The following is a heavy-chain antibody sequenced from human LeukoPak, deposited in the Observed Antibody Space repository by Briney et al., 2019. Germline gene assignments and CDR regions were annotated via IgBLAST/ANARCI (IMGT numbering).Heavy chain of an antibody. CDR3: AKDPSFGSGSLYPTFDY. CDR2: MSGDGGST. Sequence: PGGSLRLSCAASGFTFSSYAMSWVRQTPGKGLEWVSSMSGDGGSTYYADSLRGRFTISRDNFRNTLFLQMNSLRAEDTAVYFCAKDPSFGSGSLYPTFDYWGHGTLVAVSS. V-gene: IGHV3-23*01. D-gene: IGHD3-10*01. J-gene: IGHJ4*01. CDR1: GFTFSSYA.